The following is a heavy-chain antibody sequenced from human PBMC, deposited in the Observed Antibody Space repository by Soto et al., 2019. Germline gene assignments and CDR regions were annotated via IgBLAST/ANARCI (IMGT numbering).Heavy chain of an antibody. V-gene: IGHV1-18*01. J-gene: IGHJ3*02. D-gene: IGHD3-3*01. CDR3: ARYGDFWSGYESLDAFDI. Sequence: QVQLVQSGAEVKKPGASVKVSCKASGYTFTSYGISWVRQAPGQGLEWMGWISAYNGNTNYAQKLQGRVTMTTATSTSTAYMELRSLRSDDTAVYYCARYGDFWSGYESLDAFDIWGQGTMVTVSS. CDR1: GYTFTSYG. CDR2: ISAYNGNT.